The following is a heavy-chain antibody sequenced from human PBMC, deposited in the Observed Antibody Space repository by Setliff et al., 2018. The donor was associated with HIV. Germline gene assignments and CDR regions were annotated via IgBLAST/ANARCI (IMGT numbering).Heavy chain of an antibody. CDR2: IYYSGSS. Sequence: PSETLSLTCTVSGGSISSYYWSVFRQPPGKGLEWIGYIYYSGSSNYNPSLKSRVTISVDTSNNQFSLKLSSVTAADTAVYYCARDAPTVYANGWFDPWGQGTLVTVSS. D-gene: IGHD2-8*01. CDR1: GGSISSYY. V-gene: IGHV4-59*01. J-gene: IGHJ5*02. CDR3: ARDAPTVYANGWFDP.